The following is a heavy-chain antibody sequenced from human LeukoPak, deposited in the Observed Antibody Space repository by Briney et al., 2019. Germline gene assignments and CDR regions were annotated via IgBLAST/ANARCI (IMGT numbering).Heavy chain of an antibody. CDR2: ISGSGGST. CDR3: AKDPLGIQLWSLFDY. V-gene: IGHV3-23*01. J-gene: IGHJ4*02. CDR1: GFTFSSYA. Sequence: PGGSLRLSCAASGFTFSSYAMSWVRQAPGKGLEWVSAISGSGGSTYYADSVKGRFTISRDNSKNTLYLQMNSLRAEDTAVYYCAKDPLGIQLWSLFDYWGQGTLVTVSS. D-gene: IGHD5-18*01.